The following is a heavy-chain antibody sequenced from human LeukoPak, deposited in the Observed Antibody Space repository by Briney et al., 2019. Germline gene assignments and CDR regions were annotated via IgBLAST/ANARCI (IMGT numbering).Heavy chain of an antibody. CDR3: ARARSFSHYYYYMDV. D-gene: IGHD3-3*02. CDR1: GFTFSSYT. Sequence: KTGGSLRLSCVASGFTFSSYTMNWVRQAPGKGLEWVSSITSSGSHIYYADSVKGRFTISRDNAKNSLYLQMNSLRAEDTAVYYCARARSFSHYYYYMDVWGKGTTVTVSS. CDR2: ITSSGSHI. V-gene: IGHV3-21*01. J-gene: IGHJ6*03.